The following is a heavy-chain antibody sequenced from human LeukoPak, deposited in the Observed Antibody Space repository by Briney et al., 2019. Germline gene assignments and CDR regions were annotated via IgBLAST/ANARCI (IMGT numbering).Heavy chain of an antibody. CDR3: ARPITMVRGVIGLGY. V-gene: IGHV1-2*06. CDR1: GYTFTGYY. J-gene: IGHJ4*02. Sequence: ASVKVSCKASGYTFTGYYMHWVRQAPGQGLEWMGRINPNSGGTNYAQKFQGRVTMTRDTSISTAYMELSRLRSDGTAVYYCARPITMVRGVIGLGYWGQGTLVTVSS. CDR2: INPNSGGT. D-gene: IGHD3-10*01.